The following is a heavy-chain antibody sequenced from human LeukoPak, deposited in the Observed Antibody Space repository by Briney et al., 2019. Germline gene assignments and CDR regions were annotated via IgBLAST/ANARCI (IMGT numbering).Heavy chain of an antibody. CDR2: INPSGGST. V-gene: IGHV1-46*03. D-gene: IGHD2-15*01. J-gene: IGHJ6*02. Sequence: GASVKVSCKASGYTFTSYYMHWVRQAPGQGLEWMGIINPSGGSTSYAQKFQGRVTMTRDTSTSTVYMELSSLRSEDTAVYYCARGPESAAAYYYYGMDVWGQGTTVTVSS. CDR1: GYTFTSYY. CDR3: ARGPESAAAYYYYGMDV.